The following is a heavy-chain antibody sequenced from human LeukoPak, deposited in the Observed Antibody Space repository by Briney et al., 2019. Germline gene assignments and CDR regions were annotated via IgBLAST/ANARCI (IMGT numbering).Heavy chain of an antibody. CDR1: GFAFSNSA. Sequence: GGSLRLSCAASGFAFSNSAMSWVRQAPGKGLEWVADIRQDGSEKYSVDSVKGRFTISRDNAKNSLYLQLNSLRAEDTAMYYCARESPERFGDYVFDIWGQGTMVTVSS. CDR2: IRQDGSEK. V-gene: IGHV3-7*01. D-gene: IGHD4-17*01. J-gene: IGHJ3*02. CDR3: ARESPERFGDYVFDI.